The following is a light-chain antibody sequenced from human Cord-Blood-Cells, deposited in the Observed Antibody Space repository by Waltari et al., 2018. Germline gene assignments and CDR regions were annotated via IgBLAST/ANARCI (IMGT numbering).Light chain of an antibody. J-gene: IGLJ2*01. V-gene: IGLV2-23*01. CDR1: RRAVGSYNL. Sequence: QSALTQPASASGSPGQSITISCTGTRRAVGSYNLVSWYQQHPGKAPKLMIYEGSKRPSGVSNRFSGSKSGNTASLTISGLQAEDEADYYCCSYAGSSTLVFGGGTKLTVL. CDR3: CSYAGSSTLV. CDR2: EGS.